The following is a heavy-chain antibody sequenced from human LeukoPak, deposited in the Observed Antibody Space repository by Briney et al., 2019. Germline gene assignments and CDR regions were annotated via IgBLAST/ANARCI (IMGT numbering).Heavy chain of an antibody. J-gene: IGHJ6*02. V-gene: IGHV4-59*12. CDR1: GGSISSYY. D-gene: IGHD6-6*01. Sequence: PSETLSLTCTVSGGSISSYYWSWIRQPPGKGLEWIGYIYYSGSTNYNPSLKSRVTISVDTSKNQFSLKLSSVTAADTAVYYCARETYSSSPGGYYYYYYGMDVRGQGTTVTVSS. CDR2: IYYSGST. CDR3: ARETYSSSPGGYYYYYYGMDV.